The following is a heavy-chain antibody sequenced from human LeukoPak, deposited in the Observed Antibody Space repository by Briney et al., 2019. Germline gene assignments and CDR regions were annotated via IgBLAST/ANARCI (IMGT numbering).Heavy chain of an antibody. V-gene: IGHV1-46*01. CDR2: ISPSGGST. CDR1: GYTFTSYY. D-gene: IGHD2-2*01. Sequence: ASVKVSCKASGYTFTSYYMHWVRQAPGQGLEWMGIISPSGGSTSYAQKFQGRVTMTRDMSTSTVYMELSSLRSEDTAVYYCARGDCSSTSCYAGNWFDPWGQGTLVTVSS. J-gene: IGHJ5*02. CDR3: ARGDCSSTSCYAGNWFDP.